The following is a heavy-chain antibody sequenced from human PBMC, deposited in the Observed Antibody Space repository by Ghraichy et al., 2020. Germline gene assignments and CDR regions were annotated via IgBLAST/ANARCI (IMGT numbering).Heavy chain of an antibody. V-gene: IGHV3-74*03. CDR2: IDTDGSTT. CDR3: ATIGLGCCSGGYCYYGPFDS. CDR1: GFTFSSYW. Sequence: GGSLRLYCAASGFTFSSYWMHWVRQAPGKGLVWFSDIDTDGSTTKYADSVKGRFTISRDNAKNTLYLQMNSLRAEDTAVYYCATIGLGCCSGGYCYYGPFDSWGQGTMVTVSS. J-gene: IGHJ3*02. D-gene: IGHD2-15*01.